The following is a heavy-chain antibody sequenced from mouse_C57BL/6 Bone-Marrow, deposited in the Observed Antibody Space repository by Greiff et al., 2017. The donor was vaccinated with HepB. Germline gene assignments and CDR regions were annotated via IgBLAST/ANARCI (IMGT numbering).Heavy chain of an antibody. CDR3: ARHGSITTVD. V-gene: IGHV1-76*01. CDR1: GYTFTDYY. Sequence: LVRPGASVKLSCKASGYTFTDYYINWVKQRPGQGLEWIARIYPGSGNTYYNEKFKGKATLTAEKSSSTAYMQLSSLTSEDSAVYFCARHGSITTVDWGQGTLVTVSA. J-gene: IGHJ3*01. D-gene: IGHD1-1*01. CDR2: IYPGSGNT.